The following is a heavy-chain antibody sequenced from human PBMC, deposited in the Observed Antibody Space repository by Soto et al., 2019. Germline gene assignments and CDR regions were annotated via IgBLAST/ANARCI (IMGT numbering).Heavy chain of an antibody. J-gene: IGHJ6*02. Sequence: GGSLRLSCAASGFTFSSYWMHWVRQAPGKGLVWVSRINCDGSSTSYADSVKGRFTISRDNAKNTVYLQMNSLRAEDTAVYYRASPYMYSSGLYFYGMDVWGQGTTVTVSS. D-gene: IGHD6-19*01. CDR2: INCDGSST. V-gene: IGHV3-74*01. CDR1: GFTFSSYW. CDR3: ASPYMYSSGLYFYGMDV.